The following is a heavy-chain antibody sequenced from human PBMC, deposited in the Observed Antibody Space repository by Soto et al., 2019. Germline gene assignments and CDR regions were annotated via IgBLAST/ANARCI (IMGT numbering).Heavy chain of an antibody. J-gene: IGHJ4*02. Sequence: PGESLKISCKGSGYSFTSYWIGWVRQMPGKGLEWMGIIYPGDSDTRYSPSFQGQVTISADKSISTAYLQWSSLKASDTAMYYCARLLPGTYYDFWSGYYYFDYWGQGTLVTVSS. D-gene: IGHD3-3*01. CDR1: GYSFTSYW. CDR3: ARLLPGTYYDFWSGYYYFDY. CDR2: IYPGDSDT. V-gene: IGHV5-51*01.